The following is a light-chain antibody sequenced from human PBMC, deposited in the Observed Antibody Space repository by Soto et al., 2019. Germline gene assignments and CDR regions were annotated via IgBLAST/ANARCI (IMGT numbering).Light chain of an antibody. Sequence: QSVLTQPPSVSGAPGQRVTISCTGSSSNIGAGYDVHWYQQLPGTAPKLLIYGNSNRPSGVPDRFSGAKSGTSASLAINGLQAEDEADYYCQSYDSSLSGPSYVFGTGTKLTVL. CDR1: SSNIGAGYD. CDR2: GNS. J-gene: IGLJ1*01. CDR3: QSYDSSLSGPSYV. V-gene: IGLV1-40*01.